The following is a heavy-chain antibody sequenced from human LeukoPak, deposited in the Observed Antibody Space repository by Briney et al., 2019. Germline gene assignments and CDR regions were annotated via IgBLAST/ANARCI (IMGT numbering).Heavy chain of an antibody. CDR1: GGTFSSYA. Sequence: SVKVSCKASGGTFSSYAISWVRQAPGQGLEWMGGIIPIFGTANYAQKFQGRVTITADESTSTAYMELSSLRSEDTAVYYCARDPSLYDSSGYYYLGAFDIWGQGTVVTVSS. J-gene: IGHJ3*02. CDR3: ARDPSLYDSSGYYYLGAFDI. CDR2: IIPIFGTA. D-gene: IGHD3-22*01. V-gene: IGHV1-69*13.